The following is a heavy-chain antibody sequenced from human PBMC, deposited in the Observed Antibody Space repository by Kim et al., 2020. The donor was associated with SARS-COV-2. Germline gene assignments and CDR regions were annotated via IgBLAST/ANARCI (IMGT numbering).Heavy chain of an antibody. CDR2: ISSSSGAI. Sequence: GGSLRLSCATSGFTFSNSDMNWVRQAPGKGLEWVAYISSSSGAIYYADSVRGRFTISRDNAKTSLYLQMNNLRVEDTALYYCARDRRRTAREGGMDVWGQGTTVTVSS. CDR1: GFTFSNSD. CDR3: ARDRRRTAREGGMDV. J-gene: IGHJ6*02. V-gene: IGHV3-21*06. D-gene: IGHD5-18*01.